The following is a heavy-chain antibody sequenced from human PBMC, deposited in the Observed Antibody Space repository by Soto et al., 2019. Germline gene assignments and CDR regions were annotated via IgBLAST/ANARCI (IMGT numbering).Heavy chain of an antibody. Sequence: QVQLVESGGGVIQPGSSLRLSCAASGVTFSSYGMHWVRQAPGKGLEWVAVISSDGSNKYYADTVKGRFTISRDNSKNTLYMQMNSLRAGDRAVYYCAKRWGYSSGWYGGWYYYGMDVWGQGTTVTVSS. CDR3: AKRWGYSSGWYGGWYYYGMDV. V-gene: IGHV3-30*18. D-gene: IGHD6-19*01. CDR2: ISSDGSNK. J-gene: IGHJ6*02. CDR1: GVTFSSYG.